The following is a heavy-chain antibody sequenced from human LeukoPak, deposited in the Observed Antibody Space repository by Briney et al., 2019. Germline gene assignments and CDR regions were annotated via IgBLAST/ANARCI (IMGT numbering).Heavy chain of an antibody. V-gene: IGHV3-11*01. Sequence: GGSLRLSCAASGFTFSDYYMSWIRQARGKGLEWVSYISSSGSTIYYADSVEGRFTISRDNAKNSLYLQMNSLRAEDTAVYYCARGDYYDSSEYFDYWGQGTLVTVSS. D-gene: IGHD3-22*01. CDR2: ISSSGSTI. CDR1: GFTFSDYY. J-gene: IGHJ4*02. CDR3: ARGDYYDSSEYFDY.